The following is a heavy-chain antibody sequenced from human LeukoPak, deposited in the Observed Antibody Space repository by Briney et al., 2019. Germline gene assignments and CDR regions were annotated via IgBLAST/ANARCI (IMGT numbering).Heavy chain of an antibody. Sequence: PGGSLRLSCAASGFTFSKYGMSGVRQAPGKGREWVSVIRGSGGGTYYADSVKGRFTISRDNSKNTVYLQMNSLRAEDTAVYYCVKARMPQCGTDCLESWGKGTMVTVSS. V-gene: IGHV3-23*01. CDR2: IRGSGGGT. D-gene: IGHD2-21*02. CDR3: VKARMPQCGTDCLES. J-gene: IGHJ4*02. CDR1: GFTFSKYG.